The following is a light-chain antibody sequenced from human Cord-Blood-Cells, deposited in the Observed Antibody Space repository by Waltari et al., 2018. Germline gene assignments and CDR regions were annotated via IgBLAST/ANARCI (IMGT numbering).Light chain of an antibody. Sequence: DIQMTQSPSSLSASVGDRVTITCRACQSSSSYLNWYQQKTGKAPKVLVDAASSVQSGVPSRFSGSGSGRDFTLTISSLEPEDVATYYCQQSYSTPPIFTFGPGTKVDIK. CDR1: QSSSSY. CDR2: AAS. J-gene: IGKJ3*01. V-gene: IGKV1-39*01. CDR3: QQSYSTPPIFT.